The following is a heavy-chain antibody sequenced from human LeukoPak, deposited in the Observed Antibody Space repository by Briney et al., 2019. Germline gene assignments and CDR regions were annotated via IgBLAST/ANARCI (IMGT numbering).Heavy chain of an antibody. CDR2: INPNSGGT. CDR1: GYTFTGYY. J-gene: IGHJ3*02. Sequence: ASVKVSCKASGYTFTGYYMHWVRQAPGQGLEWMGWINPNSGGTNYAQKFQGRVTMTRDTSISTAYMELSRLRSDDTAVYYCARTHQIWALSPRSAFDIWGQGTMVTASS. V-gene: IGHV1-2*02. D-gene: IGHD3-10*01. CDR3: ARTHQIWALSPRSAFDI.